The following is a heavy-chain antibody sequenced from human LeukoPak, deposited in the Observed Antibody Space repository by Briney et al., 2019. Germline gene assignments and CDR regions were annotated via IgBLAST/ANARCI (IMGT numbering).Heavy chain of an antibody. CDR2: IYHSGHT. CDR3: ARLLYYDFYMDV. V-gene: IGHV4-31*03. D-gene: IGHD2-15*01. J-gene: IGHJ6*03. CDR1: GGSISNGGYY. Sequence: SQTLSLTCTVSGGSISNGGYYWSWIRQLPGTDLECIGSIYHSGHTYYNPSLRSRVTMQLDTSKKQFSLRLSSVTAADTAVYYCARLLYYDFYMDVWGKGATVTVSS.